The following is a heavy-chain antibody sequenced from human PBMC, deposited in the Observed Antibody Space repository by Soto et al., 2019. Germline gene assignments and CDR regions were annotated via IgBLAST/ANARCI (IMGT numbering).Heavy chain of an antibody. CDR2: ISAYNGNT. CDR1: GYTFTSYG. Sequence: GASVKVSCKASGYTFTSYGISWVRQAPGQGLEWMGWISAYNGNTNYAQKLQGRVTMTTDTSTSTAYMELRSLRSDDTAVYYCARVPQLVSFGEFRGTRNDYWGQGTLVTVSS. J-gene: IGHJ4*02. V-gene: IGHV1-18*01. CDR3: ARVPQLVSFGEFRGTRNDY. D-gene: IGHD6-13*01.